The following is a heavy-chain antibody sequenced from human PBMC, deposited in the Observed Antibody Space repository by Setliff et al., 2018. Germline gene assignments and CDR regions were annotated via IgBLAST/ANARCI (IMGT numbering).Heavy chain of an antibody. V-gene: IGHV4-39*07. Sequence: SETLSLTCTVSGGSISSSSYYRGWIRQPPGKGLEWIGSIYYSGSTYYNPSLKSRVTISVDTSKNQFSLKLSPVTAADTAVYYCARVKIAILPAAIDYWGQGTLVTVSS. CDR3: ARVKIAILPAAIDY. J-gene: IGHJ4*02. CDR2: IYYSGST. D-gene: IGHD2-2*01. CDR1: GGSISSSSYY.